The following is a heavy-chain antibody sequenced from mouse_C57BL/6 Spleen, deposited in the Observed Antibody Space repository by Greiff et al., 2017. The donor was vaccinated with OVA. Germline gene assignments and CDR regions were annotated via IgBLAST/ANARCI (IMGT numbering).Heavy chain of an antibody. J-gene: IGHJ4*01. Sequence: EVQLVESGGGLVQSGRSLRLSCATSGFTFSDFYMEWVRQAPGKGLEWIAASRNKANDYTTEYSASVKGRFIVSRDTSQSILYLQMNALRAEDTAIYYCARDQRGAMDYWGQGTSVTVSS. CDR1: GFTFSDFY. V-gene: IGHV7-1*01. CDR3: ARDQRGAMDY. CDR2: SRNKANDYTT.